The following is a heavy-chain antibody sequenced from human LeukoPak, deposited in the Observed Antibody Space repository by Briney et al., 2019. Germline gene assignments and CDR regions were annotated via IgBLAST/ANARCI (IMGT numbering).Heavy chain of an antibody. CDR1: GGTFSSYA. CDR3: ARHREGAGDY. CDR2: IIPIFGTA. Sequence: SVKVSCKASGGTFSSYAISWVRQAPGQGLEWMGGIIPIFGTANYAQKFQGRVTITADESTSTAYMELRSLRSDDTAVYYCARHREGAGDYWGQGTLVTVSS. J-gene: IGHJ4*02. D-gene: IGHD1-26*01. V-gene: IGHV1-69*13.